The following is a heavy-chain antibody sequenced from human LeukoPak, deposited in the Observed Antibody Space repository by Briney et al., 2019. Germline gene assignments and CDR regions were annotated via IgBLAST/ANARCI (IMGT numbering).Heavy chain of an antibody. J-gene: IGHJ5*02. CDR1: GGTFSRYV. V-gene: IGHV1-69*06. D-gene: IGHD3-10*01. CDR3: ARGRGVISVFDP. Sequence: SVKVSCKASGGTFSRYVSSWVRQAPGQGRDWVGGIIPIFGTANYAQKFQGRVTITADKSTSTAYMELSSLRSEDTAVYYCARGRGVISVFDPWGQGTLVTVSS. CDR2: IIPIFGTA.